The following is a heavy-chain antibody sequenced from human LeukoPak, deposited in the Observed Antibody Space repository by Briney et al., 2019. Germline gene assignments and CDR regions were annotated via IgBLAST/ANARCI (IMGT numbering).Heavy chain of an antibody. J-gene: IGHJ4*02. D-gene: IGHD3-22*01. Sequence: GGSLRLSCAASGVTFSSYSMNWVRQAPGKGLEWVSSISSSSSYIYYADSVKGRFTISRDNAKNSLYLQMNSLRAEDTALYYCARDGAYYYDSSGDFDYWGQGTLVTVSS. CDR1: GVTFSSYS. V-gene: IGHV3-21*04. CDR3: ARDGAYYYDSSGDFDY. CDR2: ISSSSSYI.